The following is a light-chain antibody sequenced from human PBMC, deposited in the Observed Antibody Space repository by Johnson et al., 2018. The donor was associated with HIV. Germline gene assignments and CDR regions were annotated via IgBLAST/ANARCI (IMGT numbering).Light chain of an antibody. CDR1: SSNIGNNY. Sequence: QSVLTQPPSVSAAPGQKVTISCSGSSSNIGNNYVSWYQQFPGTAPKLLIYDNNKRPSGIPDRFSGSKSGTSATLGITGLQTGDEADYYCRIWDSSLRAYVFGTGTKVTVL. CDR3: RIWDSSLRAYV. V-gene: IGLV1-51*01. CDR2: DNN. J-gene: IGLJ1*01.